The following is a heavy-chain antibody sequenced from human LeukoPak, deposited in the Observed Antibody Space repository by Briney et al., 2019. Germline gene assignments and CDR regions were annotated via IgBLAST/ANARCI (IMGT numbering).Heavy chain of an antibody. CDR1: GFTFSSYA. Sequence: GGSLRLSCAASGFTFSSYAMSWVRQAPGKGLEWVSSISSNSADIYYADSVRGRFTISRDNAKNSLYLQMDSLRAEDTAVYYCARDLEGYCSSGSCYSGVWFDPWGQGTLVTVSS. J-gene: IGHJ5*02. CDR3: ARDLEGYCSSGSCYSGVWFDP. D-gene: IGHD2-15*01. CDR2: ISSNSADI. V-gene: IGHV3-21*01.